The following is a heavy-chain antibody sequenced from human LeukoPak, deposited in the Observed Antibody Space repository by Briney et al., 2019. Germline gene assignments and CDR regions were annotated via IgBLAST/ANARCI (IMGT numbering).Heavy chain of an antibody. CDR1: GGSFSGYY. CDR2: INHSGST. CDR3: ARGLGYSYAEGDAFDI. V-gene: IGHV4-34*01. D-gene: IGHD5-18*01. J-gene: IGHJ3*02. Sequence: PSETLSLTCAVYGGSFSGYYWSWIRQPPGKGLEWIGEINHSGSTNYNPSLKSRVTISVDTSKNQSSLKLSSVTAADTAVYYCARGLGYSYAEGDAFDIWGQGTMVTVSS.